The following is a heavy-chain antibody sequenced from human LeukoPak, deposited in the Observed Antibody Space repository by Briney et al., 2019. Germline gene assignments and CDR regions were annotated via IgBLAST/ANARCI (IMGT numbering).Heavy chain of an antibody. CDR1: GFTFSSYW. Sequence: GGSLRLSCAASGFTFSSYWMSWVRQAPGKGLEWVANIKQDGSEKYYVDSVKGRFTISRDNAKNSLYLQMNSLRAADTAVYYCASASSSGPYYFDYWGQGTLVTVSS. V-gene: IGHV3-7*01. J-gene: IGHJ4*02. D-gene: IGHD6-19*01. CDR2: IKQDGSEK. CDR3: ASASSSGPYYFDY.